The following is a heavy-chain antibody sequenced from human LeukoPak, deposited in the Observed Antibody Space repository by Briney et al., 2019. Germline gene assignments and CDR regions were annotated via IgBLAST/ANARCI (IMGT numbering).Heavy chain of an antibody. J-gene: IGHJ6*03. CDR2: IVGDGGST. Sequence: PGGSLRLSCGASGFTFSSYAMTWVRQAPGKGLEWVSAIVGDGGSTYYADSVKGRFTISRDNAQNSLYLHMSSLRAEDTAVYYCARDPYSGGYGDDYYYYMDVWGKGTTVTISS. CDR1: GFTFSSYA. CDR3: ARDPYSGGYGDDYYYYMDV. D-gene: IGHD1-26*01. V-gene: IGHV3-23*01.